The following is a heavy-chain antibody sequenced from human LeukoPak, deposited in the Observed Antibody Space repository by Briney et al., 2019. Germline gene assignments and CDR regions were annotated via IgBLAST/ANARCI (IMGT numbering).Heavy chain of an antibody. D-gene: IGHD4-17*01. J-gene: IGHJ2*01. Sequence: GGSLRLSCEASGFSGYAMSWVRLAPGKGLEWVSVISGSGGSTKYADSVRGRFTISRDNVKNSLYLQMNSLRAEDTAVYYCASSPRDGDYDWYFDLWGRGTLVTVSS. CDR1: GFSGYA. CDR2: ISGSGGST. CDR3: ASSPRDGDYDWYFDL. V-gene: IGHV3-23*01.